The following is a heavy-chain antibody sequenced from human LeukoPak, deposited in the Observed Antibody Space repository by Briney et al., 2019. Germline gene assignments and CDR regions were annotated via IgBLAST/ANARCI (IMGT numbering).Heavy chain of an antibody. CDR3: ATHTRDRNYGDYDY. Sequence: SETLFLTSIVPGGPISRPYWGWLRQPPGKGLENIVYIPPSGYTTYNPSPQSRDTISVDPSQYQISQRLTTMPAADPALSSFATHTRDRNYGDYDYWGQGPLVSVSS. D-gene: IGHD4-17*01. CDR2: IPPSGYT. CDR1: GGPISRPY. V-gene: IGHV4-59*08. J-gene: IGHJ4*02.